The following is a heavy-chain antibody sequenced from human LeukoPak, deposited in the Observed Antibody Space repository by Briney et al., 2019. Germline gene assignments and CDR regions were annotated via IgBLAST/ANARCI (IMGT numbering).Heavy chain of an antibody. CDR1: GFTLSSHV. CDR3: ARGILSPRSVAFDV. CDR2: ISSDGTTK. J-gene: IGHJ3*01. Sequence: GGSLRLVCVASGFTLSSHVMHWVRQAPGKELEWVALISSDGTTKYNADSVEGRFTISRDTSMDTLYLQMNSLRVDDTSVYYCARGILSPRSVAFDVWGQGTMVTVS. D-gene: IGHD3-3*01. V-gene: IGHV3-30-3*01.